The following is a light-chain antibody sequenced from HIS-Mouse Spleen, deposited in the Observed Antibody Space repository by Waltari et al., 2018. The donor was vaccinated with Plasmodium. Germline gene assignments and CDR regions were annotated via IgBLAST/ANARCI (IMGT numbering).Light chain of an antibody. CDR3: QKYNSAPWT. J-gene: IGKJ1*01. CDR2: AAS. Sequence: DIQMTQSPSSLSASVGARVTITCRASQGISNYLAWYQQKPGKVPKLLIYAASTLQSGVPSRVSGSGAGTDFTRTISSLQPEDVATYYCQKYNSAPWTFGQGTKVEIK. CDR1: QGISNY. V-gene: IGKV1-27*01.